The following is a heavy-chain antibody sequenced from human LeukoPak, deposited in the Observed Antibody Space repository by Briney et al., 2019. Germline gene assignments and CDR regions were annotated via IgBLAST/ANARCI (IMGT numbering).Heavy chain of an antibody. V-gene: IGHV3-53*01. CDR1: GFTVSSNY. D-gene: IGHD6-6*01. J-gene: IGHJ6*02. Sequence: GGSLRLSCAASGFTVSSNYMSWVRQAPGRGLEWVSVIYSGGSIYYADSVKGRFTISRDNSKNTLSLQMNSLRAEDTAVYYCAKSPHVDDSALRPYYYGMDVWGQGTTVIVSS. CDR2: IYSGGSI. CDR3: AKSPHVDDSALRPYYYGMDV.